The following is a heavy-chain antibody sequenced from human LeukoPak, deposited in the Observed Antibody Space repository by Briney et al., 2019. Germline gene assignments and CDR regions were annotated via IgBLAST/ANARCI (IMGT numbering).Heavy chain of an antibody. CDR1: GYTFTSYG. D-gene: IGHD3-22*01. Sequence: ASVKVSCKASGYTFTSYGISWVRQAPAQGLEWMGWISAYNGNTNYAQKLQGRVTMTTDTSTSTAYMELRSLRSDDTAVYYCARDLNTYYYDSSGGYGMDVWGQGTTVTVSS. CDR3: ARDLNTYYYDSSGGYGMDV. J-gene: IGHJ6*02. V-gene: IGHV1-18*01. CDR2: ISAYNGNT.